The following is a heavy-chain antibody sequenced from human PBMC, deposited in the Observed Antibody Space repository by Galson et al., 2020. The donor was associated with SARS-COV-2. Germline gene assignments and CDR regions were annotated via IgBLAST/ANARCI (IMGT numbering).Heavy chain of an antibody. J-gene: IGHJ4*02. CDR2: IYYSGST. Sequence: SETLSLTCTVSGGSISSGGYYWSWIRQHPGKGLEWIGYIYYSGSTYYNPSLKSRVTISVDTSKNQFSLKLSSVTAADTAVYYCARDNRDYDILTGYPVFDYWGQGTLVTVSS. CDR1: GGSISSGGYY. D-gene: IGHD3-9*01. CDR3: ARDNRDYDILTGYPVFDY. V-gene: IGHV4-31*03.